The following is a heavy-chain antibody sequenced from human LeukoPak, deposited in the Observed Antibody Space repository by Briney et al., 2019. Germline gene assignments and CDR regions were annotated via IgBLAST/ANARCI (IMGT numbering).Heavy chain of an antibody. V-gene: IGHV4-59*01. CDR2: IYYSGST. J-gene: IGHJ4*02. CDR1: GGSISDYY. Sequence: SETLSLTCTASGGSISDYYWSWIRQPPGKGLEWIAYIYYSGSTSYNPSLKSRVTISVDTSKNQFSLKLRSVTAADTAVYYCARRGYFDNWGQGTLVTVSS. CDR3: ARRGYFDN.